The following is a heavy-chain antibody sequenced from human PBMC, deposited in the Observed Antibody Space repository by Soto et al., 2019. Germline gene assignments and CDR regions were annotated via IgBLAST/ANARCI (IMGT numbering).Heavy chain of an antibody. CDR2: IYYSGST. CDR3: ARESTGTIGGLDY. CDR1: GGSISSGGYY. D-gene: IGHD1-7*01. Sequence: LSLTCTVSGGSISSGGYYWIWIRQHPGKGLEWIGYIYYSGSTYYNPSLKSRVTISVDTSKNQFSLKLSSVTAADTAVYYCARESTGTIGGLDYWGQGTLVTVSS. V-gene: IGHV4-31*03. J-gene: IGHJ4*02.